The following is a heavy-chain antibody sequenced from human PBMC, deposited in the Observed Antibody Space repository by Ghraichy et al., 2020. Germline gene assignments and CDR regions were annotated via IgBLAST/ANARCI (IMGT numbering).Heavy chain of an antibody. J-gene: IGHJ6*01. D-gene: IGHD6-25*01. CDR1: GYIFTDYY. CDR2: IHPSGGST. CDR3: AGRYGGFGM. V-gene: IGHV1-46*01. Sequence: ASVKVSCKASGYIFTDYYIHWVRQAPGQGLEWVGVIHPSGGSTTYAQKFQDRVTVTRDTSTNTVYMELSSLRSDDTAVFYCAGRYGGFGM.